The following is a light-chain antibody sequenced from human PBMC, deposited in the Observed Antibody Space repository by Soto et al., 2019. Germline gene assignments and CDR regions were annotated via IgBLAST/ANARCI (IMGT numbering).Light chain of an antibody. V-gene: IGKV1-39*01. CDR2: GAS. Sequence: DIQMTQSPSSLSASVGDRVTITCRASQSISNFLTWYQQKPGKAPNLLIYGASSLQSGVPSRFSGSGAVTDLTLTITSLQPEEFATYYCQQSYNTPPYTFGQGTRLEI. CDR3: QQSYNTPPYT. J-gene: IGKJ2*01. CDR1: QSISNF.